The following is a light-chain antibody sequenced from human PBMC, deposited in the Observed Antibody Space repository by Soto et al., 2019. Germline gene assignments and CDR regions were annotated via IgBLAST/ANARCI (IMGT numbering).Light chain of an antibody. V-gene: IGKV3-20*01. Sequence: EIVLTQSPGTLSLSPGERATLSCRASQSVSSNYLAWYQQKPGQAPRLLIYGASSRATGIPDRFSGSGSGTDFTLTIGRLEPEDFAVYYCQQYDSSPLTFCGGTKVEIK. CDR1: QSVSSNY. J-gene: IGKJ4*01. CDR2: GAS. CDR3: QQYDSSPLT.